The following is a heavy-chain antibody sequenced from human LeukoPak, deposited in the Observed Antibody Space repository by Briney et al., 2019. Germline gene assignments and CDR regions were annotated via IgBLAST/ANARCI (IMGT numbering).Heavy chain of an antibody. CDR1: GGSISSYY. CDR3: ARFRDYGDYGY. CDR2: IYYSGST. V-gene: IGHV4-59*01. D-gene: IGHD4-17*01. Sequence: PSETLSLTCAVSGGSISSYYWSWIRQPPGKGLEWIGYIYYSGSTNYNPSLKSRVTISVDTSKNRFSLKLSSVTAADTAVYYCARFRDYGDYGYWGQGTLVTVSS. J-gene: IGHJ4*02.